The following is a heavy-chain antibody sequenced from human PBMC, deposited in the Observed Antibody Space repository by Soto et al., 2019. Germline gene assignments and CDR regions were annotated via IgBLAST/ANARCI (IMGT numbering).Heavy chain of an antibody. V-gene: IGHV1-18*01. D-gene: IGHD2-15*01. CDR3: ARDHRGGTDAFDI. CDR2: ISAYNGNT. CDR1: GYTFTSFG. Sequence: QVQLVQSEAEVKKPGASVKVSCKASGYTFTSFGISWVRHAPGQGLEWMGWISAYNGNTNYAENLQGRVTMTTDTSTSAAYMELRSLRSDDTAVYYCARDHRGGTDAFDIGGQGTMVTVSS. J-gene: IGHJ3*02.